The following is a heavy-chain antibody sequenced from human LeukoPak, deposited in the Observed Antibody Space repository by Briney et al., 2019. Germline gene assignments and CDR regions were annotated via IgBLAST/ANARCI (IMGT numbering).Heavy chain of an antibody. V-gene: IGHV3-23*01. CDR2: ITYTGDNT. CDR1: GSTFAGHA. CDR3: AKRGVGATDY. J-gene: IGHJ4*02. Sequence: PGGSLRLSCAASGSTFAGHAMSWVRQAPGKGLEWGSSITYTGDNTFYPDSVKGRFTISRDNSKNTLFLQMNSLRADDTAIYFCAKRGVGATDYWGQGTRVTVSS. D-gene: IGHD1-26*01.